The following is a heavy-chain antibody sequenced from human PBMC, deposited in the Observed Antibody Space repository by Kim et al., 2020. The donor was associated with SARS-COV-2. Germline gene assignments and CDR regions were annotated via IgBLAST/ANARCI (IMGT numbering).Heavy chain of an antibody. V-gene: IGHV3-21*01. CDR1: GFTFSSYS. J-gene: IGHJ6*02. CDR3: ASEQAILTGYAYYGMDV. D-gene: IGHD3-9*01. CDR2: ISSSSSYI. Sequence: GGSLRLSCAASGFTFSSYSMNWVRQAPGKGLEWVSSISSSSSYIYYADSVKGRFTISRDNAKNSLYLQMNSLRAEDTAVYYCASEQAILTGYAYYGMDVWGQGTTVTVSS.